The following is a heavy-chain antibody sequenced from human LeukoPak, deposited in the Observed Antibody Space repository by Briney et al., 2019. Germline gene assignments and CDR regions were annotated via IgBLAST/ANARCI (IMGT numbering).Heavy chain of an antibody. CDR2: ISSSGSTI. V-gene: IGHV3-48*03. CDR1: GFTFSSYE. CDR3: AKAMRWIAAAGIDY. J-gene: IGHJ4*02. D-gene: IGHD6-13*01. Sequence: GGSLRLSCAASGFTFSSYEMNWVRQAPGKGLEWVSYISSSGSTIYYADSVKGRFTISRDNAKNSLYLQMNSLRAEGTAVYYCAKAMRWIAAAGIDYWGQGTLVTVSS.